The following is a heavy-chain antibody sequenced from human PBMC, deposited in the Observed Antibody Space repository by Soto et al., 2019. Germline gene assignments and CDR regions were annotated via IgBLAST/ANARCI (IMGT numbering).Heavy chain of an antibody. CDR2: ISGSGGST. CDR1: RFTFSSYA. V-gene: IGHV3-23*01. D-gene: IGHD1-26*01. Sequence: EVQLLESGGGLVQPGGSLRLSCAASRFTFSSYAMSWVRQAPGKGLEWVSAISGSGGSTYYADSVKGRFTISRDNSKNTLYLQMSSLRAEDTAVYYCAKDFLQDLGQDYHYGMDVWGQGTTVTASS. CDR3: AKDFLQDLGQDYHYGMDV. J-gene: IGHJ6*02.